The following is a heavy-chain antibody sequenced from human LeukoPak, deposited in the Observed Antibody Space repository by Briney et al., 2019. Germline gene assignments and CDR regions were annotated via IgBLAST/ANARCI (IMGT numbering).Heavy chain of an antibody. Sequence: GGSLRLSCAASGFTFSTYSMNWVRQAPGKGLEWVSYISSSSSTIYYADSVKGRFTISRDNAKNSLYLQMNSLRAEDTAVYYCATNLAGTTDYWGQGTLVTVSS. D-gene: IGHD1-1*01. CDR2: ISSSSSTI. V-gene: IGHV3-48*01. CDR1: GFTFSTYS. CDR3: ATNLAGTTDY. J-gene: IGHJ4*02.